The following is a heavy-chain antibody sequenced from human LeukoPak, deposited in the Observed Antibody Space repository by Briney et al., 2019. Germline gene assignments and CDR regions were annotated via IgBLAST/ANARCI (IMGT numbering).Heavy chain of an antibody. CDR2: ISGSGGST. Sequence: GGSLRLSCAASGFTFSSYAMSWVRQAPGKGLEWVSAISGSGGSTYYADSVKGRFTISRDNAKNSLYLQMNSLRAEDTAVYYCARKGYNWNDDYWGQGTLVTVSS. D-gene: IGHD1-20*01. V-gene: IGHV3-23*01. CDR1: GFTFSSYA. J-gene: IGHJ4*02. CDR3: ARKGYNWNDDY.